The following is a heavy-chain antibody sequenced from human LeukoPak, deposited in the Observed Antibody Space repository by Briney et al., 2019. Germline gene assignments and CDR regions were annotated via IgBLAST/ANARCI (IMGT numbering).Heavy chain of an antibody. CDR1: GWSFNDYY. Sequence: PSGSLSLTCAVSGWSFNDYYWNWIRQPPGKGLEWIGEINASGDSNYYPSLKSRVTISVDTSKKQFSLGLTSMIAADTALYYCARGQVPAARGYNWFDPWGQGTLATVSS. CDR3: ARGQVPAARGYNWFDP. CDR2: INASGDS. D-gene: IGHD2-2*01. J-gene: IGHJ5*02. V-gene: IGHV4-34*01.